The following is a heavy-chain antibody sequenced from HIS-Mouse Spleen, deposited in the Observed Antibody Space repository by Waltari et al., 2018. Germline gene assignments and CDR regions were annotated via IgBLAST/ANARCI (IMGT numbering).Heavy chain of an antibody. D-gene: IGHD1-20*01. CDR1: GFTFSSYS. J-gene: IGHJ3*02. CDR3: ARDPRITGTTGAFDI. CDR2: MSSSSSYI. V-gene: IGHV3-21*01. Sequence: EVQLVESGGGLVQPGGSLRLSCAASGFTFSSYSMNWVRQAPGKGLEGVSSMSSSSSYIYYADSVKGRFTISRDNAKNSLYLQMNSLRAEDTAVYYCARDPRITGTTGAFDIWGQGTMVTVSS.